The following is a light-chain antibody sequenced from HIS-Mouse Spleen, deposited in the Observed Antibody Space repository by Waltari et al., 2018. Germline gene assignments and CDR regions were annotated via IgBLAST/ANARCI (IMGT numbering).Light chain of an antibody. CDR1: TGAVTSGYY. Sequence: QTVVTQETSLTVSPGGTVTLTCPSSTGAVTSGYYQHWFQQKPGQAPRALIYSTRKQHSWTPARFSGSRLGGKAALTLSGVQPEDEAEYYCLLYYGGAQPWVFGGGTKLTVL. J-gene: IGLJ3*02. V-gene: IGLV7-43*01. CDR2: STR. CDR3: LLYYGGAQPWV.